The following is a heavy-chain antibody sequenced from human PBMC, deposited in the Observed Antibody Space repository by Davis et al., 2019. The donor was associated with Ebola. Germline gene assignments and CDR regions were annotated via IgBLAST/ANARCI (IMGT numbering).Heavy chain of an antibody. CDR3: ARQSGYDILTGYYGGYYFDD. J-gene: IGHJ4*02. CDR1: GYSFSNYW. D-gene: IGHD3-9*01. V-gene: IGHV5-51*01. CDR2: IYPGDSET. Sequence: PGGSLRLSCKGSGYSFSNYWIGWVRQMPGKGLDWMGIIYPGDSETKYSPSFQGQVTISADKSISTAYLQWSSLKASDTAMYYCARQSGYDILTGYYGGYYFDDWGQGTLVTVSS.